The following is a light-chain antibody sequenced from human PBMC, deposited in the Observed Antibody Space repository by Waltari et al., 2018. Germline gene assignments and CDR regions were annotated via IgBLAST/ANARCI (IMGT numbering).Light chain of an antibody. CDR3: HQYDSYLYT. CDR2: QAS. CDR1: QGVGVW. V-gene: IGKV1-5*03. J-gene: IGKJ2*01. Sequence: GRASQGVGVWLIGYQQRPWNAPRRLFDQASSLESGEPSRFSGSGSEKEFSLAIGSLQPDDFGTYYCHQYDSYLYTFGQGIRLEIK.